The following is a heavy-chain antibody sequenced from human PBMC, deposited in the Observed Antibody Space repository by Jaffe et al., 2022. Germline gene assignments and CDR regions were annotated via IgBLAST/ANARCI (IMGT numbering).Heavy chain of an antibody. CDR2: ISSSSSYI. J-gene: IGHJ4*02. V-gene: IGHV3-21*01. CDR3: ARDGYCSGGSCSRTYYFDY. CDR1: GFTFSSYS. D-gene: IGHD2-15*01. Sequence: EVQLVESGGGLVKPGGSLRLSCAASGFTFSSYSMNWVRQAPGKGLEWVSSISSSSSYIYYADSVKGRFTISRDNAKNSLYLQMNSLRAEDTAVYYCARDGYCSGGSCSRTYYFDYWGQGTLVTVSS.